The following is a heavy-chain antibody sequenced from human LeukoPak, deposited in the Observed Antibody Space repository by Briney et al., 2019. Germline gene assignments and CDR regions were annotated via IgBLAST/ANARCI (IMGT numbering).Heavy chain of an antibody. CDR3: AKGLYGLGILTYDGFDI. CDR1: GFRFNAFA. CDR2: VGWDGTSV. V-gene: IGHV3-9*01. Sequence: GRSLRLSCAASGFRFNAFAIHWVREAPGKGLEWVSGVGWDGTSVADVDSVKGRFTISRDNAQNSVYLQMNSLRIEDTALYYCAKGLYGLGILTYDGFDIWGQGTMVTVSS. D-gene: IGHD3-10*01. J-gene: IGHJ3*02.